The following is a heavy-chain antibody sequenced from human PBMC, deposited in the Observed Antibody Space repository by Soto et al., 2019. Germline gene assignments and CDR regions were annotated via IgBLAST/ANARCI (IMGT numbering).Heavy chain of an antibody. J-gene: IGHJ3*01. V-gene: IGHV6-1*01. Sequence: SQTLSLTCVISGDSVSSNSVAWNWIRQSPSRGLEWLGRTYYRSKWYNNYAVSVKSRITINPDTSKNQFSLQLNSVSPEDTAVCYCASLHSGASDSYDVWGQGTMVTVSS. D-gene: IGHD2-15*01. CDR2: TYYRSKWYN. CDR3: ASLHSGASDSYDV. CDR1: GDSVSSNSVA.